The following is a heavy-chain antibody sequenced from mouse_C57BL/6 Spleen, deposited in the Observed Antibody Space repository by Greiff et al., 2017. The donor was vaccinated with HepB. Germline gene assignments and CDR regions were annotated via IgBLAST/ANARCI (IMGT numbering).Heavy chain of an antibody. Sequence: QVQLKESGAELVKPGASVKVSCKASGYTFTSYWMHWVKQRPGQGLEWIGRIHPSDSDTNYNQKFKGKATLTVDKSSSTAYMQLSSLTSEDSAVYYCATTVVATEGFAYWGQGTLVTVSA. CDR2: IHPSDSDT. D-gene: IGHD1-1*01. CDR3: ATTVVATEGFAY. V-gene: IGHV1-74*01. J-gene: IGHJ3*01. CDR1: GYTFTSYW.